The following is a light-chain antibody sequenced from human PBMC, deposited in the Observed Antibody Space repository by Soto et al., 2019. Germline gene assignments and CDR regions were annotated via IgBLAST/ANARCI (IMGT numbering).Light chain of an antibody. CDR3: LLDFGYFWA. Sequence: IQFTHSPSSLSASLGNIVTIAFRAIQGISNFLAWYQQKPGKAPKLLIYAASNLQSGVPSRFSGSGFGTEFTLTISRLQPEDFATYYCLLDFGYFWAFGQGTKVDIK. CDR1: QGISNF. V-gene: IGKV1-6*01. J-gene: IGKJ1*01. CDR2: AAS.